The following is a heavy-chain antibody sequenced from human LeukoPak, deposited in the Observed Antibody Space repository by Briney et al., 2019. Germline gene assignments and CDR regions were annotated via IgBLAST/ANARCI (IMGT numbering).Heavy chain of an antibody. D-gene: IGHD3-3*01. CDR1: GFTFSSYS. CDR3: ARVSDFWSGYYIGYFDY. Sequence: GGSLRLSCAASGFTFSSYSMNWVRQAPGKGLEWVSSISSSSSYIYYADSVKGRFTISRDNAKNSLYLQMNSLRAEDTAVYYCARVSDFWSGYYIGYFDYWGQGTLVTVSS. V-gene: IGHV3-21*01. J-gene: IGHJ4*02. CDR2: ISSSSSYI.